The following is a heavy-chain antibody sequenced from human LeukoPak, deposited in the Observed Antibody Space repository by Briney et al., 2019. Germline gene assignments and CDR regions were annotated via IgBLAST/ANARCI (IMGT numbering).Heavy chain of an antibody. CDR2: INWNGDST. J-gene: IGHJ5*01. CDR1: GFDITRLE. Sequence: GGSLRLSCAASGFDITRLEMYWVRHAPGKRLEWVSGINWNGDSTVYADSVKGRFSISRDNAKNSLYLQMNSLRAEDTALYYCARDKYKSFVWGSHRYFDSWGQGIQVIVSS. V-gene: IGHV3-20*04. CDR3: ARDKYKSFVWGSHRYFDS. D-gene: IGHD3-16*02.